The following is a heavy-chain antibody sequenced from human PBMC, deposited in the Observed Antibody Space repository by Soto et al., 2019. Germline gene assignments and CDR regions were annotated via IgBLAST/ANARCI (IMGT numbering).Heavy chain of an antibody. CDR3: AKTYYGSGRRWFDP. J-gene: IGHJ5*02. D-gene: IGHD3-10*01. V-gene: IGHV4-34*01. Sequence: QVQLQQWGAGLLKPSETLSLTCAVYGGSFSDYYWSWIRQPPGKGLEWIGEISHSGSTNYTPSLKSRVTISVDTSKNQFSLKLSSVTAADTAVYYCAKTYYGSGRRWFDPWGQGTLVTVSS. CDR2: ISHSGST. CDR1: GGSFSDYY.